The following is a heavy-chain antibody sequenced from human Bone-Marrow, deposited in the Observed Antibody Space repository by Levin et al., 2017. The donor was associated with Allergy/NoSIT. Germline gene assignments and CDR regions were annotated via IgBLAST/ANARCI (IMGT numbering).Heavy chain of an antibody. CDR1: GFTFSIYG. J-gene: IGHJ6*03. Sequence: GGSLRLSCAASGFTFSIYGMHWVRQAPGKGLEWVAVISYDGSNKYYAESVKGRFTISRENSKSTLYLQMNSLRAEDTAVYYCAKDQPLVAATYYYYYYMDGWGKGTTVTVSS. CDR3: AKDQPLVAATYYYYYYMDG. D-gene: IGHD2-15*01. CDR2: ISYDGSNK. V-gene: IGHV3-30*18.